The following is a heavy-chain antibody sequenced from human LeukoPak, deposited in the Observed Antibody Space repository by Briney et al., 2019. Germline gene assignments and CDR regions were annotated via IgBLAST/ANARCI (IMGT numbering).Heavy chain of an antibody. CDR1: GFIFNNYG. D-gene: IGHD5-18*01. CDR3: AREGSYDPWEYYYYYVDV. CDR2: ISYGGSSE. Sequence: GGSLRLSCAASGFIFNNYGMHWVRQAPGRGLEWAAVISYGGSSEYYADSVRGRFTISRDNSKNTLYLQMNSLRAEDTAVYYCAREGSYDPWEYYYYYVDVWGKGTTVIVSS. J-gene: IGHJ6*03. V-gene: IGHV3-30*03.